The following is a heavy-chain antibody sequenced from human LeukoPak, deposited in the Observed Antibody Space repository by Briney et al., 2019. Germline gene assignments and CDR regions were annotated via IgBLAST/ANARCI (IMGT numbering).Heavy chain of an antibody. V-gene: IGHV3-30*18. CDR1: GFTFSSYS. D-gene: IGHD6-19*01. J-gene: IGHJ3*02. CDR3: AKALTSGWYLDAFNI. CDR2: ISYDGSNK. Sequence: GGSLRLSCAASGFTFSSYSMNWVRQAPGKGLEWVAVISYDGSNKYYADSVKGRFTISRDNSKNTLFLEMNSLRAGDTAVYYCAKALTSGWYLDAFNIWGQGTMVTVSS.